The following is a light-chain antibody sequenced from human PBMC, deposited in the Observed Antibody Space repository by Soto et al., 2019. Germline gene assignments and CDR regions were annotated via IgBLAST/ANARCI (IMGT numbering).Light chain of an antibody. CDR3: QQYGRSLFT. CDR2: GAS. V-gene: IGKV3-20*01. CDR1: QSVSSSY. J-gene: IGKJ3*01. Sequence: EIVLTQSPGTLSLSPGERATLSCRASQSVSSSYLAWYQQKPGQAPRLLIYGASSRATGIPDRFSGSGSGTDFTLTISRLEPEDFAVYDCQQYGRSLFTFGPGTKVDIK.